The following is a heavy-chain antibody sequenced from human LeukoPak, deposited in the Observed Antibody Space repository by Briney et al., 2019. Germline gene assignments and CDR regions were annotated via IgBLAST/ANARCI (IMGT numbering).Heavy chain of an antibody. J-gene: IGHJ4*02. Sequence: GGSLRLSCAASGFTFSSYSMSWVRQAPGKGLEWVSGISNSGDSTFYTDSVKGRFTISRDNSKNMLYLQMSSLRVDDTAVYYCAKDMAAAKPYYFDYWGQGSLVSASS. CDR2: ISNSGDST. V-gene: IGHV3-23*01. CDR1: GFTFSSYS. CDR3: AKDMAAAKPYYFDY. D-gene: IGHD6-13*01.